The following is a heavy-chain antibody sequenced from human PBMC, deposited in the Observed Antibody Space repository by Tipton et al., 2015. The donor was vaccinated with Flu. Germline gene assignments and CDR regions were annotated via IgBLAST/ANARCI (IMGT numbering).Heavy chain of an antibody. Sequence: TLSLTCAVYGGSFSGYYWSWIRQPPGKGLEWIGEINHSGSTNYNPSLKSRVTISVDTSKNQFSLKLSSVTAAGTAVYYCARDLREGRITIFGVVTQFDPWGQGTLVTVSS. V-gene: IGHV4-34*01. CDR3: ARDLREGRITIFGVVTQFDP. J-gene: IGHJ5*02. CDR1: GGSFSGYY. CDR2: INHSGST. D-gene: IGHD3-3*01.